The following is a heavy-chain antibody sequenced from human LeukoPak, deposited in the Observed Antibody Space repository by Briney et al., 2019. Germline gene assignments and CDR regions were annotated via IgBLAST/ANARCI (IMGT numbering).Heavy chain of an antibody. V-gene: IGHV3-15*01. CDR1: GFTFRSAW. CDR3: TTATAVARYHFDY. D-gene: IGHD2-21*02. CDR2: IKSTLDGGTT. J-gene: IGHJ4*02. Sequence: GGSLRLSCAASGFTFRSAWISWVRQAPGRGLEWVGRIKSTLDGGTTDYATPVKGRFIISRDDSKNTLYLQMNSLKNEDTALYYCTTATAVARYHFDYWGQGALVTVSS.